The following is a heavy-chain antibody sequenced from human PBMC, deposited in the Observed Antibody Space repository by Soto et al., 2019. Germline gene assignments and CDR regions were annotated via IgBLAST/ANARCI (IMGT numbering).Heavy chain of an antibody. Sequence: GVSLRLSCAASGFTFSSYSMNWVRQAPGKGLEWVSSISSSSSYIYYADSVKGRFTISRDNAKNSLYLQMNSLRAEDTAVYYCARDYYDFWSGYKAPGAFDIWGQGTMVTVSS. CDR3: ARDYYDFWSGYKAPGAFDI. D-gene: IGHD3-3*01. CDR2: ISSSSSYI. J-gene: IGHJ3*02. CDR1: GFTFSSYS. V-gene: IGHV3-21*01.